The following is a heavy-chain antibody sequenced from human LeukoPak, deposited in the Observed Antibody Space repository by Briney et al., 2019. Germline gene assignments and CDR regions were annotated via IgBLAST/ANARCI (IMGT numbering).Heavy chain of an antibody. V-gene: IGHV3-9*01. J-gene: IGHJ4*02. CDR1: GFTFDDYA. D-gene: IGHD6-6*01. CDR2: ISWNSGSI. CDR3: AKGTPELAY. Sequence: GGSLRLSCAASGFTFDDYAMHWVRQAPGKGLEWVSGISWNSGSIGYADSVKGRFTISRDNAKNSLYLQMNSLRAEDTALYYCAKGTPELAYWGQGTLVTVSS.